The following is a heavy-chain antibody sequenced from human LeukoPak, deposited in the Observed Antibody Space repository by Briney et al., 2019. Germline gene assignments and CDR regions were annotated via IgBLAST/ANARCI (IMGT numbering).Heavy chain of an antibody. CDR1: GFNFRSAW. V-gene: IGHV3-15*01. J-gene: IGHJ6*04. Sequence: PGGSLRLSCTASGFNFRSAWMSWARQAPGKGLEWVGRVRSKSDAGTMDYAAHVQGRFSISRDDSKNMVYLDMNSLKTEDTAVYYCGGRRVWGNGTVVTVSP. CDR3: GGRRV. CDR2: VRSKSDAGTM. D-gene: IGHD3-16*01.